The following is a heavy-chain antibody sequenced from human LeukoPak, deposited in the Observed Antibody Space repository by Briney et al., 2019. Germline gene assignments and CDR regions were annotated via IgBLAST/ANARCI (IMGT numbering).Heavy chain of an antibody. J-gene: IGHJ4*02. CDR3: ARDSSGDHYGGSYYFDY. CDR1: GGTFSSYA. CDR2: IIPIFGTA. Sequence: SVTVSCTASGGTFSSYAISWVRQAPGQGLEWMGGIIPIFGTANYAQKFQGRVTITADESTSTTYMELSSLRSEDTAVYYCARDSSGDHYGGSYYFDYWGQGTLVTVSS. D-gene: IGHD4-23*01. V-gene: IGHV1-69*13.